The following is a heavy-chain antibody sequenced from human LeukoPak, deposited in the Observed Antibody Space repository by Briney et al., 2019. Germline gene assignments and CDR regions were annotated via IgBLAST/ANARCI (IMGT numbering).Heavy chain of an antibody. CDR2: IYPGDSDT. Sequence: GESLKISCKGSGYSFTSYWIGWVRQMPGEGLEWMGIIYPGDSDTRYSPSFQGQVTISADKSISTAYLQWSSLEASDTAMYYCARGSGSYHTAYMNWGQGTLVTVSS. D-gene: IGHD1-26*01. CDR1: GYSFTSYW. V-gene: IGHV5-51*01. J-gene: IGHJ4*02. CDR3: ARGSGSYHTAYMN.